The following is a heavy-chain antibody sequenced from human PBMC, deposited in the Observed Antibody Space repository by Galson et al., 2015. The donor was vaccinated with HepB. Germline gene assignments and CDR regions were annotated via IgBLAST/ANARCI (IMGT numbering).Heavy chain of an antibody. CDR2: IYWNGGSI. CDR1: GFTFEDFG. D-gene: IGHD1-26*01. V-gene: IGHV3-20*04. CDR3: ARDGGSYYEAIDY. J-gene: IGHJ4*02. Sequence: SLRLSCAASGFTFEDFGMSWVRQAPGKGLEWVSGIYWNGGSITYAGSVKGRFTISRDNAKNSLYLQMNSLRAEDTALYYCARDGGSYYEAIDYWGQGTLVTVSS.